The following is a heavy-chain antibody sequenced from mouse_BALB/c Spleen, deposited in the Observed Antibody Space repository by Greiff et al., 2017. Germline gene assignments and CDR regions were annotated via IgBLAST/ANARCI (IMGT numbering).Heavy chain of an antibody. CDR1: GYTFTDYN. D-gene: IGHD2-1*01. J-gene: IGHJ3*01. V-gene: IGHV1-18*01. Sequence: VQLKESGPELVKPGASVKIPCKASGYTFTDYNMDWVKQSPGKSLEWIGDINPNNGGTIYNQKFKGKATLTVDKSSSTAYMELRSLTSEDTAVYYCARRGWYAAYWGQGNLVTVSA. CDR2: INPNNGGT. CDR3: ARRGWYAAY.